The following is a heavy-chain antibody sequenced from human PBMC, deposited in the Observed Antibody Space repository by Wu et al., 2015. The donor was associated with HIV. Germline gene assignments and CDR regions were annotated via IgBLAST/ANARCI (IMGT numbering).Heavy chain of an antibody. Sequence: QVQLAQSGAEVKKPGSSVKVSCKASGGTFRNHAVSWVRQAPGQGLEWMGRIIPISGTANYAQRFQGRVTITADKPTNTAYMGLSSLRSDDTAVYYCARGSILEMSTASFYYYVMDVWAKGPRSPSP. CDR2: IIPISGTA. V-gene: IGHV1-69*13. D-gene: IGHD1-26*01. CDR1: GGTFRNHA. CDR3: ARGSILEMSTASFYYYVMDV. J-gene: IGHJ6*02.